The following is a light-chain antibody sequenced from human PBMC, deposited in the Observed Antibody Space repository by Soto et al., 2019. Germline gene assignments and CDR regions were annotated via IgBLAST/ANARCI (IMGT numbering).Light chain of an antibody. CDR2: SSN. V-gene: IGLV1-44*01. J-gene: IGLJ3*02. CDR3: AAWDDNLNGPV. Sequence: QSVLTQPPSASGTPGQRVTISCSGSGSNIGSNTVNWYQQLPGTAPKLLIHSSNQRSSGVPDRFSGSKSGTSASLAISGLQSEDEADYFCAAWDDNLNGPVFGGMTKVTVL. CDR1: GSNIGSNT.